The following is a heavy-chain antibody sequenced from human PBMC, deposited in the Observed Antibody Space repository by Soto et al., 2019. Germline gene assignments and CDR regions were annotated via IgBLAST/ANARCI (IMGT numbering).Heavy chain of an antibody. J-gene: IGHJ4*02. CDR2: INAGNGNT. D-gene: IGHD2-15*01. V-gene: IGHV1-3*01. Sequence: ASVKVSCKASGYTFTSYAMHWVRQAPGQRLEWMGWINAGNGNTKYSQKFQGRVTITRDTSASTAYMELSSLRSEDTAVYYCGKEYCSGGSCYLGSFDYWGQGTLVTVSS. CDR3: GKEYCSGGSCYLGSFDY. CDR1: GYTFTSYA.